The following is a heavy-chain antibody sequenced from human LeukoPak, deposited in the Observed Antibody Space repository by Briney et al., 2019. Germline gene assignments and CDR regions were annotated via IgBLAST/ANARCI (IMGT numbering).Heavy chain of an antibody. Sequence: PGGSLRLSCAASGFTCSTYSMQWVRQAPGKGLLWVSRINSDGSSTTYADSVKGRFTISRDNAKNTLYLQMNSLRAEDTAVYYCVREFYCSSTSCYKRSFDYWGQGTLVTVSS. D-gene: IGHD2-2*02. CDR1: GFTCSTYS. CDR2: INSDGSST. CDR3: VREFYCSSTSCYKRSFDY. V-gene: IGHV3-74*01. J-gene: IGHJ4*02.